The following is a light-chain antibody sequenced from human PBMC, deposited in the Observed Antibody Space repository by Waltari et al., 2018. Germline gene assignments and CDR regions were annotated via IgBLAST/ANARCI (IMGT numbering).Light chain of an antibody. V-gene: IGKV1-9*01. Sequence: IQLTQSPSSLSASVGNRVTLTCRASQDISNYVAWYQQKAGKAPKLLIYAASTLQSGVPSRFSGSGSGTEFTLTIGSLQPEDFATYYCQQLKTYPLTFGGGTKVEIK. J-gene: IGKJ4*01. CDR1: QDISNY. CDR3: QQLKTYPLT. CDR2: AAS.